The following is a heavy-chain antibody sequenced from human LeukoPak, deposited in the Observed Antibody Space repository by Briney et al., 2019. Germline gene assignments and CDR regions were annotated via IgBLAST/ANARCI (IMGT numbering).Heavy chain of an antibody. CDR1: GFSLSTSGLG. Sequence: SGPTLVQPTPTLTVTCTFSGFSLSTSGLGVGWIRQPPVKALEWLAVIYWDDDKRYSPSLKSRLTITKDTSKNQVVLTMTNMDPVDTATYYCALSPDIAAAGIMSWFDPWGQGTLVTVSS. CDR3: ALSPDIAAAGIMSWFDP. CDR2: IYWDDDK. D-gene: IGHD6-13*01. V-gene: IGHV2-5*02. J-gene: IGHJ5*02.